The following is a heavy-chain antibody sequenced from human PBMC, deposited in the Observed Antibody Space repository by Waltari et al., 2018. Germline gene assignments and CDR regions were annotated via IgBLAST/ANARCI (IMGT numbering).Heavy chain of an antibody. V-gene: IGHV4-59*01. CDR1: GGSISSYY. CDR3: ARVGLWFGELLGYFDY. Sequence: QVQLQESGPGLVKPSETLSLTCTVSGGSISSYYWSWIRQPPGKGLEWIGYIYYSGSTNANPSLMSRVTISVDTSKNQFSLKLSSVTAADTAVYYCARVGLWFGELLGYFDYWGQGTLVTVSS. CDR2: IYYSGST. J-gene: IGHJ4*02. D-gene: IGHD3-10*01.